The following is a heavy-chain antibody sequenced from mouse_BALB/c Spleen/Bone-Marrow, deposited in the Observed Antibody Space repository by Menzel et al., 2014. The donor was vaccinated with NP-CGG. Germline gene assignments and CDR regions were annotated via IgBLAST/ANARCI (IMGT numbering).Heavy chain of an antibody. D-gene: IGHD1-2*01. CDR1: GFTFSSYG. CDR2: INSNGGRT. V-gene: IGHV5-6-3*01. J-gene: IGHJ4*01. Sequence: EVKVVESGGGLVQPGGSLKLSCAASGFTFSSYGMSWVRHTPDKRLELVATINSNGGRTYYPDSVKGRFTISRDNAKNTLYLQMSSLKSEDTAMYYCARDSLLRSLYAMDYWGQGTSVTVSS. CDR3: ARDSLLRSLYAMDY.